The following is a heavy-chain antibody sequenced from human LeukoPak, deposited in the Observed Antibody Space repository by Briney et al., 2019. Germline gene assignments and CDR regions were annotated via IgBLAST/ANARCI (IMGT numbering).Heavy chain of an antibody. CDR3: ARRVNYYDSSGYWWYFDY. D-gene: IGHD3-22*01. V-gene: IGHV4-59*08. J-gene: IGHJ4*02. CDR1: GGSISSYY. CDR2: IYYSGST. Sequence: SETLSLTCTVSGGSISSYYWSWIRQPPGKGLEWIGYIYYSGSTNYNPSPKSRVTISVDTSKNQFSLKLSSVTAADTAVYYCARRVNYYDSSGYWWYFDYWGQGTLVTVSS.